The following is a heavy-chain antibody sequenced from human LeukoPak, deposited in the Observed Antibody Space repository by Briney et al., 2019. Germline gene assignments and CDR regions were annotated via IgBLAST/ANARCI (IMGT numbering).Heavy chain of an antibody. D-gene: IGHD3-3*01. CDR2: IYASGST. CDR1: GGSLSSGSDY. CDR3: ARSGYSNFDY. V-gene: IGHV4-61*02. Sequence: SETLSLTCTVSGGSLSSGSDYWSWIRQSAGKELEWIGRIYASGSTNYNPSLKSRVTISVDTSKNQFSLKLSSVTAADTAVYYCARSGYSNFDYWGQGTLVTVSS. J-gene: IGHJ4*02.